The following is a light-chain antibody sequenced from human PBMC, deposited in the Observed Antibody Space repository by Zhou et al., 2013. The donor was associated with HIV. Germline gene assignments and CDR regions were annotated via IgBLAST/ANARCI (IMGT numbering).Light chain of an antibody. V-gene: IGKV1-5*03. J-gene: IGKJ1*01. Sequence: DIQMTQSPSTLSASVGDRVTITCRASQSISSWLAWYQQKPGKAPKLLIYKASSLESGVPSRFSGSGSGTDYTLTISSLQPEDFATYYCQQFYSTPPWTFGQGTRWKSN. CDR2: KAS. CDR3: QQFYSTPPWT. CDR1: QSISSW.